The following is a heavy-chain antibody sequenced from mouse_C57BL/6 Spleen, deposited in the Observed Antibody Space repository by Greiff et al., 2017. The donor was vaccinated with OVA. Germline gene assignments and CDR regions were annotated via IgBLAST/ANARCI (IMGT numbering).Heavy chain of an antibody. Sequence: DVKLQESGPELVKPGASVKMSCKASGYTFTDYNMHWVKQSHGKSLEWIGYINPNNGGTSYNQKFKGKATLTVNKSSSTAYMELRSLTSEDSAVYYCASDYGSFYYAMDYWGQGTSVTVSS. CDR1: GYTFTDYN. V-gene: IGHV1-22*01. CDR2: INPNNGGT. J-gene: IGHJ4*01. CDR3: ASDYGSFYYAMDY. D-gene: IGHD1-1*01.